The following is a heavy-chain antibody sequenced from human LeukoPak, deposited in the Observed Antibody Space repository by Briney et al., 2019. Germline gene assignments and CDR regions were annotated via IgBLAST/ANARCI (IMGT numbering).Heavy chain of an antibody. CDR3: AKPGREYYYYMDV. V-gene: IGHV3-23*01. Sequence: QSGGSLRLSCAASGFTFTSYVMSWVRQAPGKGLEWVSAISGSGGSTYYADSVKGRFTISRDNSKNTLYLQMNSLRAEDTAVYYCAKPGREYYYYMDVWGKGTTVTVSS. CDR2: ISGSGGST. J-gene: IGHJ6*03. D-gene: IGHD1-1*01. CDR1: GFTFTSYV.